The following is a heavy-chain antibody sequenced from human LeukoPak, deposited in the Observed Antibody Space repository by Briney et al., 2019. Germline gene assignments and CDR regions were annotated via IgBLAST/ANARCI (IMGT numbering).Heavy chain of an antibody. J-gene: IGHJ4*02. D-gene: IGHD2-21*02. V-gene: IGHV3-23*01. CDR1: GFTFSSYG. Sequence: PGGSLRLSCAASGFTFSSYGMSWVRQAPGKGLEWVSAISGSGGSTYYADSVKGRFTISRDNSKNTLYLQMNSLRAEDTAVYYCAKDTYCGGDCYPAGSDYWGQGTLVTVSS. CDR3: AKDTYCGGDCYPAGSDY. CDR2: ISGSGGST.